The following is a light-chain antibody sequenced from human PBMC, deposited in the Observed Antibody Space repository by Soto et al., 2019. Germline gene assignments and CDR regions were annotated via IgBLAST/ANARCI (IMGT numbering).Light chain of an antibody. CDR2: SIN. Sequence: QSMVTQPPSASGTPGQRVTISCSGSSSNIGSNFVSWYQRLPGTAPKLLIYSINQRPSGVPDRFSGSKSGTSASLAISGLQSEDEADYFCASWDDSLNGPVFGGGTNLTVL. CDR3: ASWDDSLNGPV. J-gene: IGLJ3*02. CDR1: SSNIGSNF. V-gene: IGLV1-44*01.